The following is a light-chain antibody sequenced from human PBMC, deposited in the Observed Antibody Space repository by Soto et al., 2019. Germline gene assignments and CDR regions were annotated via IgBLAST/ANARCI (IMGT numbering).Light chain of an antibody. CDR3: AAWDDSLIAYV. J-gene: IGLJ1*01. V-gene: IGLV1-44*01. CDR1: SSNIGTNF. CDR2: SNN. Sequence: QSVLTQPPSASGTPGQRVSISCSGSSSNIGTNFVDWYQQLPGTAPKLLIYSNNQRPSGVPARFSGSKSGTSASLAISGLQSEDEVDYYCAAWDDSLIAYVFGSGTKLTVL.